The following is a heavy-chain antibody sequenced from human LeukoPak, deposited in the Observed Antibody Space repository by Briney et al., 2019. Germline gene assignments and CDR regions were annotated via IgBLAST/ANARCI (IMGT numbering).Heavy chain of an antibody. V-gene: IGHV1-69*05. CDR1: GGTFSSYA. Sequence: SVKVSCKASGGTFSSYAISWVRQAPGQGLEWMGGIIPIFGTANYAQKFQGRVTITTDESTSTAYMELSSLRSEDTAVYYCATSGEFTIFGVVQLDYWGQGTLVTVSS. CDR3: ATSGEFTIFGVVQLDY. J-gene: IGHJ4*02. CDR2: IIPIFGTA. D-gene: IGHD3-3*01.